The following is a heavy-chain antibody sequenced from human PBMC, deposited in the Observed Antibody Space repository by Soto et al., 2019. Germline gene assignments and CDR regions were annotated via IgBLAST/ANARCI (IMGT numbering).Heavy chain of an antibody. Sequence: QVQLVQSGAEVKTPGASVKVSCKASGYTFTSYDINWVRQATGQGLEWMGWMNPNSGNTGYAQKFQGRVTMTRNTSISTAYMELSSLRSEDTAVYYCARGFQEIVLVAATELDYWGQGTLVTVSS. V-gene: IGHV1-8*01. J-gene: IGHJ4*02. CDR3: ARGFQEIVLVAATELDY. D-gene: IGHD2-15*01. CDR2: MNPNSGNT. CDR1: GYTFTSYD.